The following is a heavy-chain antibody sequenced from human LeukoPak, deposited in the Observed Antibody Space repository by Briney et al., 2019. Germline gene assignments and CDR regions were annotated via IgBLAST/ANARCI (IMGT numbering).Heavy chain of an antibody. D-gene: IGHD4-11*01. CDR2: IYSGGST. Sequence: SGGSLRLSCAASGFTVSSNYMSWVRQAAGKGLEWVSVIYSGGSTYYADSVKGRFTISRDNSKNTLYLQMNSLRAEDTAVYYCARDRDYKRGYWYFDYWGQGTLVTVSS. CDR3: ARDRDYKRGYWYFDY. CDR1: GFTVSSNY. V-gene: IGHV3-66*01. J-gene: IGHJ4*02.